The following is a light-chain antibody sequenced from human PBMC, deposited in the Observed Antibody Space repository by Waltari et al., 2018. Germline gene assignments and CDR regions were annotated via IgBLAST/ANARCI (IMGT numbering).Light chain of an antibody. CDR3: SSYAGSNNLV. J-gene: IGLJ2*01. Sequence: QSALTQPPSASESPGQSVTISCTGTISDVGGYNYVSWYQHHPGKAPKLMIYEVSKRPSGVPDRFSGSKSGNTASLTVSGLQAEDEADYYCSSYAGSNNLVFGGGTKLTVL. CDR1: ISDVGGYNY. CDR2: EVS. V-gene: IGLV2-8*01.